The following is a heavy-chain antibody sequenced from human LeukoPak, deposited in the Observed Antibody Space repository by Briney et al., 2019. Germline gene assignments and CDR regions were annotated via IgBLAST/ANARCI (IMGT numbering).Heavy chain of an antibody. CDR2: IFDSGST. CDR1: GGSISSGGYS. D-gene: IGHD5-12*01. J-gene: IGHJ3*02. V-gene: IGHV4-30-2*01. CDR3: ARGDIVATMVEWAFDI. Sequence: SQTLSLTCAVSGGSISSGGYSWSWIRQPPGKGLEWIGYIFDSGSTYYSPSLKSRVTISVEKSRNQFSLQLSSVTAADMAVYYCARGDIVATMVEWAFDIWGQGTMVTVSS.